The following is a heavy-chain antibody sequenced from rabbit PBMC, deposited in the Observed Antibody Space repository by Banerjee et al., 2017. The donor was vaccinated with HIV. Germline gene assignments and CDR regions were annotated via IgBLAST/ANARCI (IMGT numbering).Heavy chain of an antibody. CDR1: GFSFSSHYY. Sequence: QSLEESGGDLVKPGASLTLTSTASGFSFSSHYYMCWVRQAPGKGLEWIGCIYSGNSGYTYYATWATGRFTCSKTSSTTVTLQMTSLTVADTATYFCARDTGSSFSSYGMDLWGPGTLVTVS. CDR2: IYSGNSGYT. CDR3: ARDTGSSFSSYGMDL. J-gene: IGHJ6*01. V-gene: IGHV1S40*01. D-gene: IGHD8-1*01.